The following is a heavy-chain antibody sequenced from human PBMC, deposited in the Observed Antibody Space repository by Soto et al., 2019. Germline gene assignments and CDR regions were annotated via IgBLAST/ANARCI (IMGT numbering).Heavy chain of an antibody. V-gene: IGHV3-64D*06. CDR1: GFTFSSYA. D-gene: IGHD5-12*01. Sequence: GGSLRLSCSASGFTFSSYAMHWVRQAPGKGLEYVSGVRGNGDPPFYADSVKGRFTISRDNSKNTLYLQMSSLSADDTAVYYCVKTRGGNNFDFFDWGQGALVTVSS. CDR2: VRGNGDPP. CDR3: VKTRGGNNFDFFD. J-gene: IGHJ4*02.